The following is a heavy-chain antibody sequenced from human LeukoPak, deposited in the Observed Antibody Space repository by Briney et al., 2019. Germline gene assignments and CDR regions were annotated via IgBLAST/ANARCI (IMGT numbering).Heavy chain of an antibody. D-gene: IGHD4-23*01. CDR3: ARERSSSGGHNWFDP. J-gene: IGHJ5*02. CDR1: SGHY. Sequence: SETLSLTCTVTSGHYWGWIRQPPGKGLEWIGSIYYTGVTSTNPFFRSRMSISVDTSKNQFSLNLTSVTAADAAVYYCARERSSSGGHNWFDPWGQGTLVTVSS. V-gene: IGHV4-59*11. CDR2: IYYTGVT.